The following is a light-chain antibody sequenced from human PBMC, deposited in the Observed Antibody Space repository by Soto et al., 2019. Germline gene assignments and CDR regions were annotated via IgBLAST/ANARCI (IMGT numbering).Light chain of an antibody. Sequence: QSVLTQPPSTSGTPGQRVTIYCSGSSSNIAINTVNWYQVLPGTAPKLLMYSNNQRPSGVPARFSGSRSGTSASLAISGLQSEDEGDYYCATWDDSLTGLVFGGGTKLTVL. CDR1: SSNIAINT. J-gene: IGLJ3*02. CDR2: SNN. V-gene: IGLV1-44*01. CDR3: ATWDDSLTGLV.